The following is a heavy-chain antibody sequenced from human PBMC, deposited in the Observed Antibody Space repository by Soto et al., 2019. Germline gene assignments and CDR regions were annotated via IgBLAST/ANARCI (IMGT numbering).Heavy chain of an antibody. D-gene: IGHD3-10*01. CDR3: ASSYGSGYRAFDY. Sequence: QVQLVQSGAEVKRPGSSVKVSCKASGDTFTFYSINWVRQAPGLGLEWMGRINPILSMSNYAQRFQGIVTMTGDKYKSTAYMELSSLRAEDTAIYYGASSYGSGYRAFDYWGQGALVTVSS. J-gene: IGHJ4*02. V-gene: IGHV1-69*02. CDR1: GDTFTFYS. CDR2: INPILSMS.